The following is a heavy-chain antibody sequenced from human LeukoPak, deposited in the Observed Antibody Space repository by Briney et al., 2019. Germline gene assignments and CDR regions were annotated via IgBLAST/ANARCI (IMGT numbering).Heavy chain of an antibody. Sequence: PSETLSLTCAVYGGSFSGYYWSWIRQPPGKGLEWIGEINHSGSTNYNPSLKSRVTISVDTSKNQFSLKLSSVTAADTAVNYCARGNWGWNDHQIYYYYYYMDVWGKGTTVTVSS. D-gene: IGHD1-1*01. CDR1: GGSFSGYY. J-gene: IGHJ6*03. V-gene: IGHV4-34*01. CDR3: ARGNWGWNDHQIYYYYYYMDV. CDR2: INHSGST.